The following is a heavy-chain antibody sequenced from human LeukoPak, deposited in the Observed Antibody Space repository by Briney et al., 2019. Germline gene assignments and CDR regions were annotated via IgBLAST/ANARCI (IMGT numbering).Heavy chain of an antibody. CDR1: GYTFTGHY. V-gene: IGHV1-2*02. CDR2: INPNNGGT. J-gene: IGHJ6*02. D-gene: IGHD2-2*01. CDR3: ARDCTSCYYYYSMDV. Sequence: ASVKVPCKASGYTFTGHYMHWVRQAPGQGLEWMGWINPNNGGTNYAQKFQGRVTMTRDTSISTAYMELSRLRSDDTAVYYCARDCTSCYYYYSMDVWGQGTTVTVSS.